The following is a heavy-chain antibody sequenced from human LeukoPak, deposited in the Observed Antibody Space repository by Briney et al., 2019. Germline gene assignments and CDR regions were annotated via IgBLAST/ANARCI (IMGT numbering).Heavy chain of an antibody. J-gene: IGHJ4*02. CDR3: AREGGGYNNRGFDY. CDR1: GFTVSRNY. Sequence: GGSLRLSCAASGFTVSRNYMSWVRQAPGKGLEWVSVIYSGGRTYYADSVKGRFTISRDNAKNSLYLQMNSLRAEDTAVYYCAREGGGYNNRGFDYWGQGTLVTVSS. V-gene: IGHV3-66*01. CDR2: IYSGGRT. D-gene: IGHD5-24*01.